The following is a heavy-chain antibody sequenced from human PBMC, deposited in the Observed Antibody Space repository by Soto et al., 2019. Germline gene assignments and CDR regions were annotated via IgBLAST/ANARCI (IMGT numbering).Heavy chain of an antibody. Sequence: QVQLVQSGAEVKKPGSSVKVSCKASGGTFSSYTISWVRQAPGQGLEWMGRIIPILGIANYAQKFQGRVTITADKSTSTAYMERSSLRSEDPAVYSCARGRAGISYYWGQGTLVTVSS. D-gene: IGHD6-19*01. CDR1: GGTFSSYT. J-gene: IGHJ4*02. CDR2: IIPILGIA. CDR3: ARGRAGISYY. V-gene: IGHV1-69*02.